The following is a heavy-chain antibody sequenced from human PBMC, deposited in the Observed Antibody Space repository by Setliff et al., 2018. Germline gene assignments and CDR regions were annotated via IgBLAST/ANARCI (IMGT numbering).Heavy chain of an antibody. CDR1: GGSFSTYH. D-gene: IGHD1-1*01. J-gene: IGHJ4*02. CDR3: ARVRNTQNGFFDY. V-gene: IGHV4-34*01. CDR2: IYHSGNT. Sequence: SETLSLTCAVYGGSFSTYHWGWIRQSPGKGLEWIGTIYHSGNTYYNPSLNSRLTISVDTSKNQFSLRLTSVTAADTAIYYCARVRNTQNGFFDYWSQGTLVTVSS.